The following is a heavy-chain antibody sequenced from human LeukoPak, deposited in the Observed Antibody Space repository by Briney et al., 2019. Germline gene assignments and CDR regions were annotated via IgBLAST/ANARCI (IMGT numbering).Heavy chain of an antibody. Sequence: ASVKVSCKASGYTFTSYYMHWVRQAPGQGLEWMGIINPSGGSTSYAQKFQGRVTMTRDTSTSTVYMELSSLRSEDTAVYYCAKANPYYDILTGYYPSYYYYGMDVWGQGTTVTVSS. CDR3: AKANPYYDILTGYYPSYYYYGMDV. D-gene: IGHD3-9*01. V-gene: IGHV1-46*01. CDR1: GYTFTSYY. CDR2: INPSGGST. J-gene: IGHJ6*02.